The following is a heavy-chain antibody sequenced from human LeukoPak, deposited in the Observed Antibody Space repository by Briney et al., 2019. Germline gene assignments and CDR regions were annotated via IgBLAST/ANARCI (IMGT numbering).Heavy chain of an antibody. D-gene: IGHD3-22*01. Sequence: GGSLRLSCAASGFTFSSYSMNWVRQAPGKGLEWVSCISSSSSTIYYADSVKGRFTISRDNAKNSLYLQMNSLRAEDTAVYYCAREVTMIVVVITANWFDPWGQGTLVTVSS. V-gene: IGHV3-48*01. J-gene: IGHJ5*02. CDR3: AREVTMIVVVITANWFDP. CDR1: GFTFSSYS. CDR2: ISSSSSTI.